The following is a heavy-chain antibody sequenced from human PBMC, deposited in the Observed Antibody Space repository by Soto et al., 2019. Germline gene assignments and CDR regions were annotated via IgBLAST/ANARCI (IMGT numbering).Heavy chain of an antibody. V-gene: IGHV4-34*01. Sequence: QVQLQQWGAGLLKPSETLSLTCAIYGGPFSGYYWNWIRQPPGKGLEWLGEINHGGYTNYNPSLKSRVTMSVDTSKNHFYLKQTSLTAADTAVYYCARDRQRGYCTGDSCYSYFDYWGQGTQVIVSS. J-gene: IGHJ4*02. CDR3: ARDRQRGYCTGDSCYSYFDY. CDR1: GGPFSGYY. CDR2: INHGGYT. D-gene: IGHD2-15*01.